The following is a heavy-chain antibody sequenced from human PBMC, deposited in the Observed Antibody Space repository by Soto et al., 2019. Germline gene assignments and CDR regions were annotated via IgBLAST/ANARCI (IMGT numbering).Heavy chain of an antibody. D-gene: IGHD5-18*01. CDR1: GGSFSAYY. V-gene: IGHV4-34*01. CDR3: ARASNKRGNSYGPDF. Sequence: SETLSLTCAVYGGSFSAYYWTWIRQPPGKGLEWIGEINQSGRTNCNPSLKSRVTMSVDTSKNQFSLKLSSVTAGDTAVYYCARASNKRGNSYGPDFWGQGIPVTVSS. CDR2: INQSGRT. J-gene: IGHJ4*02.